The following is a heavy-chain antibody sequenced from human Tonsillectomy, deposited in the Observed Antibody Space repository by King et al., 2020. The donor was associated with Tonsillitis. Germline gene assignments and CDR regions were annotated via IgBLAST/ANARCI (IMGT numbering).Heavy chain of an antibody. CDR1: GYTFTSYY. CDR2: INPSGGST. J-gene: IGHJ4*02. D-gene: IGHD5-24*01. V-gene: IGHV1-46*03. CDR3: VSPGMATTSLDY. Sequence: QLVQSGAEVKKPGASVNVSCKASGYTFTSYYIHWVRQAPGQGLEWVGIINPSGGSTNYAQKFQGRVIMTRDTSTSTVYMELSSLRSEDMAVYYCVSPGMATTSLDYWGQGTLVTVSS.